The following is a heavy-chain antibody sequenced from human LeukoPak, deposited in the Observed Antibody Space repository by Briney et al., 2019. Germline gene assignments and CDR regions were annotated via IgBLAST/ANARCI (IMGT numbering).Heavy chain of an antibody. Sequence: GGSLRLSCAASGFTFDDYDMSWVRQAPGKGLEWVSGINWNGGSTGYADSVKVRFTISRDNAKNSLYLQMNSLRAEDTALYYCARGGIAAAGTYGYYYYYYMDVWGKGTTVTVSS. D-gene: IGHD6-13*01. V-gene: IGHV3-20*04. J-gene: IGHJ6*03. CDR2: INWNGGST. CDR3: ARGGIAAAGTYGYYYYYYMDV. CDR1: GFTFDDYD.